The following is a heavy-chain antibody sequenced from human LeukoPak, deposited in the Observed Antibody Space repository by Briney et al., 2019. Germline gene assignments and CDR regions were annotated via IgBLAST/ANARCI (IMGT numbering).Heavy chain of an antibody. CDR3: ARLLPLLLAGAFDI. CDR1: GYSFTSYW. J-gene: IGHJ3*02. V-gene: IGHV5-51*01. D-gene: IGHD2-15*01. CDR2: IYPGDSDT. Sequence: GDSLKISCKGSGYSFTSYWIGWVRQMPGKGLEWMGIIYPGDSDTRYSPSFQGQVTISADKSISTAHLQWSSLKASDTAMYYCARLLPLLLAGAFDIWGQGTMVTVSS.